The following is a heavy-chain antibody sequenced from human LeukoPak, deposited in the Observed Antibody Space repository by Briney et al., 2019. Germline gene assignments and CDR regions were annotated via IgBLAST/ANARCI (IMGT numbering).Heavy chain of an antibody. D-gene: IGHD3-22*01. CDR1: GYTFTGYY. Sequence: GASVKVSCKASGYTFTGYYMHWVRQAPGQGLEWMGWINPNSGGTNYAQKFQGRVTMTRDTSISTAYMELSRLRSDDTAVYYCAKDYYDSSGYWYYFDYWGQGTLVTVSS. CDR3: AKDYYDSSGYWYYFDY. J-gene: IGHJ4*02. V-gene: IGHV1-2*02. CDR2: INPNSGGT.